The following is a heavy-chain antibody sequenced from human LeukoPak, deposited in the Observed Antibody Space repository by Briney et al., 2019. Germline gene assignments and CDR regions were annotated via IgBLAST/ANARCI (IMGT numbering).Heavy chain of an antibody. CDR2: IKQDGSEK. V-gene: IGHV3-7*03. CDR3: ARKAYGKDG. CDR1: GFTFSNYW. Sequence: GGSLRLSCAASGFTFSNYWMSWVRQAPGKGLEWVANIKQDGSEKYYVDSVKGRFTISRDDAKNSLYLQMNSPGVEDQAFYYCARKAYGKDGWGKGTTVTVSS. J-gene: IGHJ6*04.